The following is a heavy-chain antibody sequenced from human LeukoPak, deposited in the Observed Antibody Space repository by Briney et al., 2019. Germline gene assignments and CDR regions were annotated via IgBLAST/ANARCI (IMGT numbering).Heavy chain of an antibody. D-gene: IGHD2-2*01. CDR3: AKVLRVVPAAAFDY. Sequence: SGGSLRLSCAASGFTFSSYGMHWVRQAPGKGLEWVAFIRYDGSNKYYADSVKGRFTISRDNSKNTLYLQMNSLRAEDTAVYYCAKVLRVVPAAAFDYWGQGTLVTVSS. V-gene: IGHV3-30*02. CDR1: GFTFSSYG. J-gene: IGHJ4*02. CDR2: IRYDGSNK.